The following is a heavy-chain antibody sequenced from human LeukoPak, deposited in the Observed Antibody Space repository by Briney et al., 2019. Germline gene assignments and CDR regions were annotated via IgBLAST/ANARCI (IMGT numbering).Heavy chain of an antibody. J-gene: IGHJ4*02. V-gene: IGHV3-33*07. CDR2: ISYDGGNE. Sequence: GGSLRLSCTASGFTFSSYGMYWVRQTPGKGREWVAIISYDGGNEYYADSVKGRFTISRDNSKNTLFLEMNSLRAEDTAVYYCARGQGTVTTHWGQGTLVTVSS. CDR3: ARGQGTVTTH. CDR1: GFTFSSYG. D-gene: IGHD4-17*01.